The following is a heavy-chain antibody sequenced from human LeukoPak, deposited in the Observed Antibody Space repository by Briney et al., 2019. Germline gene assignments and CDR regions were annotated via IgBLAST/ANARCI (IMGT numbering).Heavy chain of an antibody. J-gene: IGHJ4*02. V-gene: IGHV1-2*02. Sequence: GASVKVSCKASGYTFTGYYMHWVRQAPGQGLEWMGWINPNSGGTNYAQKFQGRVTMTRDTSISTAYMELSRLRSDDTAVYYCARDQSRKLTGEFDYWGQGTLVTVSS. CDR1: GYTFTGYY. CDR3: ARDQSRKLTGEFDY. D-gene: IGHD1-20*01. CDR2: INPNSGGT.